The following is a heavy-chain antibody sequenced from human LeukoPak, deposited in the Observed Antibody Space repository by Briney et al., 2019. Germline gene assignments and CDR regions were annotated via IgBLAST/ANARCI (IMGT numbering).Heavy chain of an antibody. CDR3: ARGRGAAAGRWFDP. J-gene: IGHJ5*02. CDR1: GYTFTSYD. D-gene: IGHD6-13*01. CDR2: MNPNSGNT. Sequence: ASVTVSFKASGYTFTSYDINWVRQAPGQGLEWMGWMNPNSGNTGYAQKFQGRVTMTRNTSISTAYMELSSLRSEDTAVYYCARGRGAAAGRWFDPWGQGTLVTVSS. V-gene: IGHV1-8*01.